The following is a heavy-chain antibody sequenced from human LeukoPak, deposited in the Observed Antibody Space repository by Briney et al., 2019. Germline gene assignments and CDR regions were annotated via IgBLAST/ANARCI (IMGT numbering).Heavy chain of an antibody. CDR2: IYYNGNT. D-gene: IGHD3-9*01. CDR1: GGSINNYY. J-gene: IGHJ4*02. CDR3: ARGAGTIAFDY. V-gene: IGHV4-59*08. Sequence: SETLSLTCTVSGGSINNYYWSWIRQPPGKGLEWIGYIYYNGNTNYNSSLGSRVTISVDTSKNQFSLKLSSVTAADTAVYYCARGAGTIAFDYWGQGTLVTVSS.